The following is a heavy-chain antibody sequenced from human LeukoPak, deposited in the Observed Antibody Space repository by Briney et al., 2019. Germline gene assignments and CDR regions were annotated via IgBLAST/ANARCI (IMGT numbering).Heavy chain of an antibody. J-gene: IGHJ4*02. CDR2: ISYDGSNK. CDR1: GFTFSSYG. CDR3: ARDLQY. Sequence: GGSLRLSCAASGFTFSSYGMHWVRQAPGKGLEWVAVISYDGSNKHYADSVKGRFTISRDNSKNTLYLQMNSLRAEDTAVYYCARDLQYWGQGTLVTVSS. V-gene: IGHV3-30*03.